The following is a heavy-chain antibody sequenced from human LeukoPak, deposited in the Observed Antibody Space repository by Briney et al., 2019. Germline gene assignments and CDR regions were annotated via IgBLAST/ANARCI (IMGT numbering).Heavy chain of an antibody. J-gene: IGHJ2*01. Sequence: GGSLRLSCVVSGFTFSSYAMSWVRQAPGKGLEWVSGISGSGGSTYYADSVKGRFTISRDNSKNTLYLEINSLRAEDTAVYYCAKRVDSGYDDWYFDLWGRGTLVTVSS. CDR3: AKRVDSGYDDWYFDL. D-gene: IGHD5-12*01. CDR2: ISGSGGST. V-gene: IGHV3-23*01. CDR1: GFTFSSYA.